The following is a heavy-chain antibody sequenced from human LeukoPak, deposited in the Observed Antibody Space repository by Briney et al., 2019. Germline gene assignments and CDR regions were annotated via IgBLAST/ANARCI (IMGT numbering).Heavy chain of an antibody. V-gene: IGHV3-30*02. Sequence: QTGGSLRLSCAASGFTFSSYGMHWVRQAPGKGLEWVAFIRYDGSKYYADSVKGRFTISRDNAKNTLYLQMNSLRAEDTAVYYCARVYYYDSSGYYAFDYWGQGTLVTVSS. CDR2: IRYDGSK. J-gene: IGHJ4*02. CDR1: GFTFSSYG. CDR3: ARVYYYDSSGYYAFDY. D-gene: IGHD3-22*01.